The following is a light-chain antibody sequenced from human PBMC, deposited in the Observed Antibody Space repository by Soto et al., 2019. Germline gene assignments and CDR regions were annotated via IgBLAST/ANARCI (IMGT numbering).Light chain of an antibody. Sequence: QSALTQPASVSGSLGQSITISCTGTSSDVGGFNYVSWYQLHPGKAPKLMIYEVSNRLSGVPNRFSGSKSGNTASLTISGLQAEDEADYYCSSYTSSSPYVFGTGTKVTVL. V-gene: IGLV2-14*01. CDR2: EVS. J-gene: IGLJ1*01. CDR1: SSDVGGFNY. CDR3: SSYTSSSPYV.